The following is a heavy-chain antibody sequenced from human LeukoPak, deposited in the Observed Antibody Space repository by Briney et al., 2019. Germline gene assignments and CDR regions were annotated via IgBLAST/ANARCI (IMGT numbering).Heavy chain of an antibody. CDR1: EFTFRAYA. Sequence: GGSLRLSCAASEFTFRAYALTWVRPAPGKGLEWVSSISGTGDDTYYADSVKGRFTISRDNSKDTLFLLMSSLRAEDTAVYYCAKWAGDVTHANAWYGSLDHWGLGTPVTVSS. J-gene: IGHJ4*02. CDR2: ISGTGDDT. V-gene: IGHV3-23*01. CDR3: AKWAGDVTHANAWYGSLDH. D-gene: IGHD6-13*01.